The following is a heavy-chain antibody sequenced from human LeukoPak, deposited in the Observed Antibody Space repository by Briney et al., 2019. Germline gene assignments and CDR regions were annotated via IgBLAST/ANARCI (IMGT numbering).Heavy chain of an antibody. V-gene: IGHV4-34*01. J-gene: IGHJ4*02. CDR2: INHSGST. Sequence: SETLSLTCADHSGSFIGYYWSWIRQPPGKRLEWIGEINHSGSTNYNPSLMSRVTISVDTSKNQFSPKLTSVTAADTAVYYCARGRPYYYDRSGSELDNWGQGTLVTVSS. CDR3: ARGRPYYYDRSGSELDN. CDR1: SGSFIGYY. D-gene: IGHD3-22*01.